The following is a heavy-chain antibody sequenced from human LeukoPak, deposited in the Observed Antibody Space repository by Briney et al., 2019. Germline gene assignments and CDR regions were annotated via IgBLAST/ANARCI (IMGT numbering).Heavy chain of an antibody. CDR2: ISGSGGST. CDR1: GFTFSSNA. D-gene: IGHD3-10*01. V-gene: IGHV3-23*01. J-gene: IGHJ4*02. Sequence: GGSLRLSCAASGFTFSSNAMTWVRQAPGKGLEWVSAISGSGGSTYYADSAKGRFTISRDNAKNTLYLQMNSLRAEDTAVYYCAKSAIITMVRGALDYWGQGTLVTVSS. CDR3: AKSAIITMVRGALDY.